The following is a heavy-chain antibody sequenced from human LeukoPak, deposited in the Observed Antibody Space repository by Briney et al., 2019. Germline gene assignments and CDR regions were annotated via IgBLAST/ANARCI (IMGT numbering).Heavy chain of an antibody. J-gene: IGHJ4*02. Sequence: GGSLRLSCAASGFTFSSYAMHWVRQAPGKGLEYVSAISSNGDSTYYANSVKGRFTISRDNSKNTLYLQMGSLRADDMAVYYCARDPYPGQWEYYFDYWGQGTLVTVSS. CDR2: ISSNGDST. D-gene: IGHD1-26*01. CDR3: ARDPYPGQWEYYFDY. CDR1: GFTFSSYA. V-gene: IGHV3-64*01.